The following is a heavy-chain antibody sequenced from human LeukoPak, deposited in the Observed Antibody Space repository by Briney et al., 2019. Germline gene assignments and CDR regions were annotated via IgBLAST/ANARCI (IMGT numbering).Heavy chain of an antibody. V-gene: IGHV3-7*01. J-gene: IGHJ6*04. Sequence: GGSLRLSCVSSGFTFSNYWMKWVRQAPGKGLEWVASINEDGSGKFSVGSVKDRITISRDNTRNSLDLQINGLTVEDTAIYYCARDDGDVWGTGTTVTVSS. CDR3: ARDDGDV. CDR2: INEDGSGK. CDR1: GFTFSNYW.